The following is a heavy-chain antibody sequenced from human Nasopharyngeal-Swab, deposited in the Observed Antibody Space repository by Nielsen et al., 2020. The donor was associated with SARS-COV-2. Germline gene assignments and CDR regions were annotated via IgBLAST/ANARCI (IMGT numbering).Heavy chain of an antibody. J-gene: IGHJ6*02. Sequence: GGSLRLSCAASGFTFSSYAMSWVRQAPGKGLEWVSAISGSGGSTYYADSMKGRFTISRDNSKNTLYLQMNSLRAEDTAVYYCAKDLSSTSPYIYYYYYGMDVWGQGTTVTVSS. V-gene: IGHV3-23*01. CDR2: ISGSGGST. D-gene: IGHD2-2*01. CDR1: GFTFSSYA. CDR3: AKDLSSTSPYIYYYYYGMDV.